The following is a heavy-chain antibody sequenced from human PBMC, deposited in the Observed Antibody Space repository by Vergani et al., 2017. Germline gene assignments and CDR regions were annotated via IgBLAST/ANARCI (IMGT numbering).Heavy chain of an antibody. CDR3: ARGYCSGGSCPGNFDY. V-gene: IGHV4-31*03. CDR2: SYYSGST. CDR1: GGSISSGGYY. J-gene: IGHJ4*02. D-gene: IGHD2-15*01. Sequence: QVQLQESGPGLVKPSQTLSLTCTVSGGSISSGGYYWNWIRQHPGKGLEGIGYSYYSGSTYSNPSLKSRVSMSVDTSKNQFSLKLSSVTAADTAVYYCARGYCSGGSCPGNFDYWGQGTLVTVSS.